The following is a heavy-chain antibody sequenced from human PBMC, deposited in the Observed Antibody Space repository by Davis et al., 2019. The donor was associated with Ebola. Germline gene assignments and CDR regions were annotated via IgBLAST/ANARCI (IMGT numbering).Heavy chain of an antibody. V-gene: IGHV4-59*08. CDR2: IFYSGST. CDR1: GGSISSDY. CDR3: ARHVWLILDY. Sequence: MPSETLSLTCAVSGGSISSDYRSWIRQPPGKGLEWIGYIFYSGSTNYNPSLKSRVTISVDTSKNQFSLKLSSVTAADTAVYSCARHVWLILDYWGQGSLFTVSS. J-gene: IGHJ4*02. D-gene: IGHD2-8*01.